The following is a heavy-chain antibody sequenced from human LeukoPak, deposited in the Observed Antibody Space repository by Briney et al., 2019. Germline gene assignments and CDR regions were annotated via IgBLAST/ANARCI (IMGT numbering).Heavy chain of an antibody. CDR1: GSGFTFGNFA. V-gene: IGHV3-23*01. CDR2: ISGSGYYT. J-gene: IGHJ6*03. D-gene: IGHD3-16*01. Sequence: TGGSLRLSCQASGSGFTFGNFALSWVRQAPGKGLEWVSGISGSGYYTYYADSVKGRFTISRDNSKNTLYIQMNSLRAEDTAVYYCAKDGSWGDYYFYFYMDVCGTGTTVTVSS. CDR3: AKDGSWGDYYFYFYMDV.